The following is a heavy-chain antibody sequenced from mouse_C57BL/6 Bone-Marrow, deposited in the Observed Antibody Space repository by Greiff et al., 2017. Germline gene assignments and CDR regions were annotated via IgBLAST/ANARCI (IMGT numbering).Heavy chain of an antibody. J-gene: IGHJ1*03. CDR3: ARDYGSSYRWYFDV. CDR2: IDPSDSYT. V-gene: IGHV1-59*01. Sequence: VQLQQPGAELVRPGTSVKLSCKASGYTFTSYWMHWVKQRPGQGLEWIGVIDPSDSYTNYNQKFKGKATLTVDTSSSTAYMQLSSLTSEDSAVYYCARDYGSSYRWYFDVWGTGTTVTVAS. CDR1: GYTFTSYW. D-gene: IGHD1-1*01.